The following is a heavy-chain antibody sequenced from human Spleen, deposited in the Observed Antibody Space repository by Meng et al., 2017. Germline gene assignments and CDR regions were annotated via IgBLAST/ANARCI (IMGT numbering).Heavy chain of an antibody. J-gene: IGHJ4*02. V-gene: IGHV4-61*09. Sequence: LRLSCTVSGGSISSGSFYWSWIRQPAGKGLEWLGHIYTSGSTTYNPSLKSRVTISVDTSKNQFSLKASAVTAADTAVYYCARVYSSSWYYFDYWGQGTLVTVSS. CDR3: ARVYSSSWYYFDY. D-gene: IGHD6-13*01. CDR2: IYTSGST. CDR1: GGSISSGSFY.